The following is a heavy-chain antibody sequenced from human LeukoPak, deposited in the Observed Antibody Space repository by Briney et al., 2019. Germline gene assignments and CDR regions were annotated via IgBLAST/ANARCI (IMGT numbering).Heavy chain of an antibody. CDR2: IYPGDPDT. CDR1: GYSFTSYW. Sequence: GESLQISCQGSGYSFTSYWIGWVRQMPGKGLEWMGIIYPGDPDTRYSPSFQGQVTISADKSISTAYLQWSSLKASDTAMYYCARQDTAKGFDYWGQGTLVTVSS. CDR3: ARQDTAKGFDY. D-gene: IGHD5-18*01. V-gene: IGHV5-51*01. J-gene: IGHJ4*02.